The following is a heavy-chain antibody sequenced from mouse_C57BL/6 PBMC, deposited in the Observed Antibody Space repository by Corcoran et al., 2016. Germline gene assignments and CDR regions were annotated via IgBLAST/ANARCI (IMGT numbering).Heavy chain of an antibody. Sequence: QVQLQQSGPELVKPGASVKISCKASGYSFTSYYIHWVKQRPGQGLEWIGWIYPGSGNTKYNEKFKGKATLTADTSSSTAYMQLSSLTSEDSAVYYCAREMGYDGYYSFAYWGQGTLVTVSA. CDR3: AREMGYDGYYSFAY. CDR1: GYSFTSYY. V-gene: IGHV1-66*01. CDR2: IYPGSGNT. J-gene: IGHJ3*01. D-gene: IGHD2-3*01.